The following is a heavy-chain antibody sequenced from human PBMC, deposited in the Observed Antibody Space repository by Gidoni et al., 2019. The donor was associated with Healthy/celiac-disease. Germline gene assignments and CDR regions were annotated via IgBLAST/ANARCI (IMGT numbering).Heavy chain of an antibody. J-gene: IGHJ4*02. D-gene: IGHD1-26*01. CDR1: GFSLSNARMG. V-gene: IGHV2-26*01. Sequence: QVTLKESAPVLVKPTETLTLTCTVSGFSLSNARMGVSWIRQPPGKALEWLAHIFSNDEKSYSTSMKSRLTISKDTSKSQVVLTMTNMDPVDTATYYCARIGWEHGVDYWGQGTLVTVSS. CDR3: ARIGWEHGVDY. CDR2: IFSNDEK.